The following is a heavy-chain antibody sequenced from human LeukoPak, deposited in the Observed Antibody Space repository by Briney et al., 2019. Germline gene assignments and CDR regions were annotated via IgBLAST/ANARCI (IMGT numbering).Heavy chain of an antibody. D-gene: IGHD2-21*02. V-gene: IGHV3-53*01. Sequence: GGSLRLSCAASGFTVSTKYMSWVRQAPGKGLEWVSTLYSGGTYYADSVKGRFTISRDNSRNTMYLQMNSLRAEDTAVYYCAGGNCGGDCYYDYWGQGTLVTVSS. CDR1: GFTVSTKY. CDR2: LYSGGT. CDR3: AGGNCGGDCYYDY. J-gene: IGHJ4*02.